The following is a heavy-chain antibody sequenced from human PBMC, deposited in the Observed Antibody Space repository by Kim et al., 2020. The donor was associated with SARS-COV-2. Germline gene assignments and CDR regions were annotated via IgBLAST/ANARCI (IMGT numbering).Heavy chain of an antibody. V-gene: IGHV4-34*01. D-gene: IGHD2-2*01. CDR2: INHSGST. J-gene: IGHJ4*02. Sequence: SETLSLTCAVYGGSFSGYYWSWIRQPPGKGLEWIGEINHSGSTNYNPSLKSRVTISVDTSKNQFSLKLSSVTAADTAVYYCARAEFYCSSTSCYGWYFDYWGQGTLVTVSS. CDR3: ARAEFYCSSTSCYGWYFDY. CDR1: GGSFSGYY.